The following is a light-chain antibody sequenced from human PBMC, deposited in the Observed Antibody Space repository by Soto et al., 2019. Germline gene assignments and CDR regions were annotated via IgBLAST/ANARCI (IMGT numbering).Light chain of an antibody. Sequence: QSVLTQPASVSGSPGQSITISCSGTSGDVGGYNLVSWYQQHPDEAPKLIIYEVNKRPSGVSRRFSGSKSGNTASLTISGLQGDDEAEYFCCSYAGSSTLVVFGGGTQLTVL. V-gene: IGLV2-23*02. CDR2: EVN. J-gene: IGLJ2*01. CDR3: CSYAGSSTLVV. CDR1: SGDVGGYNL.